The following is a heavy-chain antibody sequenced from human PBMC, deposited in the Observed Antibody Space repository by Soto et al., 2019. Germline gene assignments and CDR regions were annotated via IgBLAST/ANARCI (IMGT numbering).Heavy chain of an antibody. CDR2: ISYDGSNK. J-gene: IGHJ6*02. Sequence: PGGSLRLSCAASGFTFSSYGMHWVRQAPGKGLEWVAVISYDGSNKYYADSVKGRFTISRDNSKNTLYLQMNSLRAEDTAVYYCAKLFTQQLEKYYYYGMDVWGQGTTVTVSS. CDR1: GFTFSSYG. CDR3: AKLFTQQLEKYYYYGMDV. D-gene: IGHD6-13*01. V-gene: IGHV3-30*18.